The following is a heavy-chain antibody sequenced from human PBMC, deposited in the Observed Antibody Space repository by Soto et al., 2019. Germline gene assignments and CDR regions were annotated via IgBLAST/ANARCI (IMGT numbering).Heavy chain of an antibody. Sequence: ASVKVSCKTSGYTFTRYGISWVRQAPGQGLEWMGWISAYNGNTNYAQKLQGRVTMTTDTSTSTAYMELRSLRSDDTAVYYCARDITIFGVVINYYMDVWGKGTTVTVSS. CDR1: GYTFTRYG. D-gene: IGHD3-3*01. CDR3: ARDITIFGVVINYYMDV. V-gene: IGHV1-18*01. CDR2: ISAYNGNT. J-gene: IGHJ6*03.